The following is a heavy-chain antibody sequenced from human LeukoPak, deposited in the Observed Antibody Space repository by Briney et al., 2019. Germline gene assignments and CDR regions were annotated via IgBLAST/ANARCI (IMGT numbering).Heavy chain of an antibody. CDR1: GFTFSSYG. CDR2: IRYDGSNK. Sequence: GGSLRLSCAASGFTFSSYGMHWVRQAPGKGLEWVAFIRYDGSNKYYADSVQGRFTISRDNSKNTLYLQMNSLRAEDTAVYYCAKDYGRYSSSWNDYWGQGTLVTVSS. V-gene: IGHV3-30*02. D-gene: IGHD6-13*01. CDR3: AKDYGRYSSSWNDY. J-gene: IGHJ4*02.